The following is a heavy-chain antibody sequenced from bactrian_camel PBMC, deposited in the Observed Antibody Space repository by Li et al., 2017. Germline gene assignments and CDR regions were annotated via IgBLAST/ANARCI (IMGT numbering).Heavy chain of an antibody. CDR3: AAGRSFGVAWNPTDPATYNW. CDR2: IYTGSGGDT. Sequence: HVQLVESGGDSVQPGGSLRLSCKVSGYAGRINCLGWFRQRPGKEREGVARIYTGSGGDTYYADSVKGRFTISHDNAKNTLYLQMNDLRPEDTAMYFCAAGRSFGVAWNPTDPATYNWWGQGTQVTVS. V-gene: IGHV3S6*01. J-gene: IGHJ4*01. CDR1: GYAGRINC. D-gene: IGHD1*01.